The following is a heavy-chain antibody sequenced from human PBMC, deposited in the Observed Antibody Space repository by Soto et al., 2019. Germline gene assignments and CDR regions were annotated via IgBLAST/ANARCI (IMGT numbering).Heavy chain of an antibody. V-gene: IGHV3-23*01. J-gene: IGHJ4*02. Sequence: PGGSLRLSCAASGFTFSSYAMSWVRQAPGKGLEWVSTISGSGDSTYYADSVRGRFTISRDNSKNTRYLQMNSLRAEDTAVYYCAKESLGYCSSGSCSIDDWGQGTLVTVSS. D-gene: IGHD2-15*01. CDR3: AKESLGYCSSGSCSIDD. CDR2: ISGSGDST. CDR1: GFTFSSYA.